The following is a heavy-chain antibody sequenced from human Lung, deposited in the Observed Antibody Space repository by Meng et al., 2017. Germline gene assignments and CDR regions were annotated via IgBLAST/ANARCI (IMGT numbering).Heavy chain of an antibody. CDR3: ARGPTTMAHDFDY. Sequence: QVQLQQWGAGLLKPSETLSLTCAVSGGSFSDDYWSWIRQPPGKGLEWIGEINHSGSTNYNPSLESRATISVDTSQNNLSLKLSSVTAADSAVYYCARGPTTMAHDFDYWGQGTLVTVSS. CDR2: INHSGST. J-gene: IGHJ4*02. D-gene: IGHD4-11*01. CDR1: GGSFSDDY. V-gene: IGHV4-34*01.